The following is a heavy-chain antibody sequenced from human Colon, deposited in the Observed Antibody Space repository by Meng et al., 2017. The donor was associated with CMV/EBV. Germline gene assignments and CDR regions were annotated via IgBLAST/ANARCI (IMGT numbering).Heavy chain of an antibody. Sequence: GGSLRLSCAASGFIFTNYGMHWVRQAPGRGLQWVAAIWYDGSQTHYEDSVKGRFTISRDNAKNTVHLEMNSLRDGDTAVYYCAKDWGTGPYYFVNWGQGTLVTVSS. J-gene: IGHJ4*02. CDR3: AKDWGTGPYYFVN. D-gene: IGHD3-16*01. CDR2: IWYDGSQT. V-gene: IGHV3-33*03. CDR1: GFIFTNYG.